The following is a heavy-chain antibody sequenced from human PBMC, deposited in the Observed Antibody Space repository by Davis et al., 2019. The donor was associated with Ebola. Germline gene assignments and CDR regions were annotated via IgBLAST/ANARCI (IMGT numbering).Heavy chain of an antibody. Sequence: GESLKISCAASGFTGSNAWMSWVRQAPGKGLEWVGRIKSKTDGGTADYAAPVKTRFTISRDDSKNTLYLQMNSLKSEDTAVYYCTRTPAAGLWGQGTLVTVSS. CDR1: GFTGSNAW. CDR3: TRTPAAGL. J-gene: IGHJ4*02. V-gene: IGHV3-15*01. CDR2: IKSKTDGGTA. D-gene: IGHD6-13*01.